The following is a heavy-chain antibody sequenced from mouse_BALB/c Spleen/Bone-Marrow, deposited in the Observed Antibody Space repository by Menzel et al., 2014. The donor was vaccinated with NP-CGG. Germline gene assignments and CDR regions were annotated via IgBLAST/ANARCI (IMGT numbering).Heavy chain of an antibody. Sequence: EVQRVESGAELVKPGASVKLSCTASGFNIKDTYMHWVKQRPEQGLEWIGRIDPANGNTKYDPKFQGKATITADTSSNTAYLQLSSLTSEDTAVYYCARYYYGSSLFDCWGQGTTLTVSS. D-gene: IGHD1-1*01. CDR3: ARYYYGSSLFDC. J-gene: IGHJ2*01. CDR2: IDPANGNT. V-gene: IGHV14-3*02. CDR1: GFNIKDTY.